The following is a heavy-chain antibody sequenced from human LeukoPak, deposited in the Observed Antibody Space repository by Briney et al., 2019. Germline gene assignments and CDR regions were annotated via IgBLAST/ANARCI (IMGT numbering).Heavy chain of an antibody. V-gene: IGHV5-51*01. Sequence: GESLKISCKGSGYSFTSYWIGWVRQMPGKGLEWMGIIYPGDSDTRYSPSFQGQVTISADKSISTAYLQWSSLKASDTAMYYCARGMVLTGYRSDAFDIWGQGTMVTVSS. CDR3: ARGMVLTGYRSDAFDI. CDR1: GYSFTSYW. J-gene: IGHJ3*02. D-gene: IGHD3-9*01. CDR2: IYPGDSDT.